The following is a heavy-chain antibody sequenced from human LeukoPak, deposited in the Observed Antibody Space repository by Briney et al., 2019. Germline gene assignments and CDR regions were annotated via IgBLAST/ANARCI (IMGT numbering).Heavy chain of an antibody. D-gene: IGHD3-22*01. Sequence: ASVKVSCKASGYTFTSYGISWVRQAPGQGLEWMGWISAYNGNTNYAQKLQGRVTMTTDTSTSTAYMGLRSLRSDDTAVYYCARDRRNTMIVVDDAFDIWGQGTMVTVSS. CDR3: ARDRRNTMIVVDDAFDI. CDR1: GYTFTSYG. V-gene: IGHV1-18*01. CDR2: ISAYNGNT. J-gene: IGHJ3*02.